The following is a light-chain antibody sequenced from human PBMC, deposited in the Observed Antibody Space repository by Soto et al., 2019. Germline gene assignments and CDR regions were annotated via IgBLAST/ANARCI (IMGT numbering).Light chain of an antibody. J-gene: IGKJ2*01. Sequence: DIQMTQSPSSLSASVGDRVTITCRASQSISSYLNWYQQKPGKAPNLMIYAASSLHSGVPSRFTGSGSGTDFTLTIRRLQPEEFATYYCQQSYSTTQYTFGQGTKLEIK. CDR2: AAS. V-gene: IGKV1-39*01. CDR1: QSISSY. CDR3: QQSYSTTQYT.